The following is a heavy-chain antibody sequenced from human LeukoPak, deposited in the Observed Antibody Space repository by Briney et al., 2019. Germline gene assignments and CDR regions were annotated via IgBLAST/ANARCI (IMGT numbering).Heavy chain of an antibody. CDR3: LSAGDQGHDS. V-gene: IGHV3-7*05. CDR2: IKQDGSEK. CDR1: GFTFSSHW. J-gene: IGHJ4*02. D-gene: IGHD6-13*01. Sequence: GGSLRLSCAVSGFTFSSHWMNWVRQAPGKGLEWVANIKQDGSEKHYVDSVKGRFSISRDNAKKSLYLQMDSLRVEDTAVYYCLSAGDQGHDSWGQGTLVTVSS.